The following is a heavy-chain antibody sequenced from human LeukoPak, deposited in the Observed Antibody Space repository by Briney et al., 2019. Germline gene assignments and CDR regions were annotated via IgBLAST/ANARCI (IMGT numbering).Heavy chain of an antibody. J-gene: IGHJ5*02. V-gene: IGHV4-39*01. D-gene: IGHD6-6*01. CDR1: GGSISSSSYY. CDR2: IYYSGST. Sequence: PSETLSLTCTVSGGSISSSSYYWGWIRQPPGKGLEWIGSIYYSGSTYYNPSLKSRVTISVDTSKNQFSLKLSSVTAADTAVHYCARNSLGSIAAPQFDPWGQGTLVTVSS. CDR3: ARNSLGSIAAPQFDP.